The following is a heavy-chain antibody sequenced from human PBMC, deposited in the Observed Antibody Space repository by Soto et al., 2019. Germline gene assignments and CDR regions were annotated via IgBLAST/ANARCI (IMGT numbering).Heavy chain of an antibody. V-gene: IGHV4-39*01. D-gene: IGHD4-17*01. CDR3: ARHGGVTTYAKFDY. J-gene: IGHJ4*02. Sequence: PSETLSLTCTVSGGSISSSSYYWGWIRQPPGKGLEWTGSIYYSGNTYYNPSLKSRVTISVDTSKNQFSLRLTSVTAADTAVYYCARHGGVTTYAKFDYWGQGTLVKVSS. CDR2: IYYSGNT. CDR1: GGSISSSSYY.